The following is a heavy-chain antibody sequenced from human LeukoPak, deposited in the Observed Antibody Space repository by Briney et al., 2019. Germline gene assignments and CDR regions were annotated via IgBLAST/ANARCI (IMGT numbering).Heavy chain of an antibody. CDR2: IYIDGST. V-gene: IGHV3-66*02. CDR1: GFTVSSNY. J-gene: IGHJ4*02. Sequence: GGSLRLSCIASGFTVSSNYMSWVRQDPGKGLEWVSAIYIDGSTYSTDSVKGRFTISRDNSKNTLYLQMNSLRAEDTAVYYCARDFHYRTFDYWGQGTLVTVSS. CDR3: ARDFHYRTFDY. D-gene: IGHD1-14*01.